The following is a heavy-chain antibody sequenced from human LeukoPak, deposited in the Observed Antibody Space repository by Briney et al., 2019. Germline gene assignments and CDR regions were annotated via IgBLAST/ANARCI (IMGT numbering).Heavy chain of an antibody. D-gene: IGHD4-11*01. CDR3: AIEVSQDYSNYFNWFDP. CDR1: GYTFTSYY. J-gene: IGHJ5*02. CDR2: INPNSGDT. Sequence: ASVKVSCKASGYTFTSYYIHWVRQAPGQGLEWMGRINPNSGDTNYAQKFQGRVTMTRDTSISTAYMELSRLRSDDTAVYYCAIEVSQDYSNYFNWFDPWGQGTLVTVSS. V-gene: IGHV1-2*06.